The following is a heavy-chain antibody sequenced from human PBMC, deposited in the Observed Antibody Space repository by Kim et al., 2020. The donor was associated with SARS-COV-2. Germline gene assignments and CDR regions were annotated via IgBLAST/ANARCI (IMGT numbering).Heavy chain of an antibody. Sequence: YAQKFQGRVTMTRDTSTSTVYMELRSLRSEETAVYYCARDRTPISGGFDYWGQGTLVTVSS. D-gene: IGHD6-19*01. CDR3: ARDRTPISGGFDY. V-gene: IGHV1-46*01. J-gene: IGHJ4*02.